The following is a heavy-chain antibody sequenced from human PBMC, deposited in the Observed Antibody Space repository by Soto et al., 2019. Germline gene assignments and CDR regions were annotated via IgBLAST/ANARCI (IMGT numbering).Heavy chain of an antibody. CDR3: AKDGLRFLEWLSYFDY. CDR2: ISYDGSNK. CDR1: GFTFSSYG. D-gene: IGHD3-3*01. J-gene: IGHJ4*02. Sequence: QVQLVESGGGVVQPGRSLRLSCVASGFTFSSYGMHWVRQAPGKGLEWVAVISYDGSNKYYVDSVKGRFTISRDNSKNTLYLQMNSLRAEDTAVYYCAKDGLRFLEWLSYFDYWGQGTLVTVSS. V-gene: IGHV3-30*18.